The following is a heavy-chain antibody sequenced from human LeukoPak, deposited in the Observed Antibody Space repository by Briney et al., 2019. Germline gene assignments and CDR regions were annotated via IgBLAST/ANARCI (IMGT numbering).Heavy chain of an antibody. CDR1: GGSISSGSDY. V-gene: IGHV4-61*02. J-gene: IGHJ6*02. CDR2: IYASGST. CDR3: ARDPVYSSSAPWYYYGMDV. D-gene: IGHD6-6*01. Sequence: PSETLSLTCTVSGGSISSGSDYWSWIRQPAGKGLEWIGRIYASGSTNYNPSLKSRVTISVDTSKNQFSLKLSSVTAADTAVYYCARDPVYSSSAPWYYYGMDVWGQGTTVTVSS.